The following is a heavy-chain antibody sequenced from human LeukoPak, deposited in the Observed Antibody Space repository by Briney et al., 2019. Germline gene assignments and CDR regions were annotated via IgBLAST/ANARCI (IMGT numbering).Heavy chain of an antibody. J-gene: IGHJ4*02. CDR1: GFTFSGYA. CDR2: IWHDGSKK. D-gene: IGHD6-13*01. Sequence: GGSLRLSCAASGFTFSGYAMHWVRQAPGKGLEWVAVIWHDGSKKYHSDSVKGRFTISGDNSKNTLYLQVNSLRAEDTAVYSCGSSHRNSWYGIDNWGQGTLVTVSS. V-gene: IGHV3-33*01. CDR3: GSSHRNSWYGIDN.